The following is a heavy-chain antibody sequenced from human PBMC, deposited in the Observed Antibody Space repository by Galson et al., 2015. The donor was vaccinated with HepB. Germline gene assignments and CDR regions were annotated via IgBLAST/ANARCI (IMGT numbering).Heavy chain of an antibody. CDR2: INLSGDFT. CDR1: GYPFTSYD. J-gene: IGHJ4*02. V-gene: IGHV1-46*01. D-gene: IGHD6-19*01. CDR3: ARGPYSSAWSLDS. Sequence: SVKVSCKASGYPFTSYDIHWVRQPPGQGLEWMGVINLSGDFTNYTQTFQGRVTMTTDSSTTTVYMELSSLRSEDTALCFCARGPYSSAWSLDSWGQGTLVTVSS.